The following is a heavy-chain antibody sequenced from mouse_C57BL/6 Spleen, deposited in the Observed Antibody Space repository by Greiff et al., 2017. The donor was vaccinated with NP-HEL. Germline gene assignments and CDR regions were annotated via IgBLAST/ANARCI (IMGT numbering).Heavy chain of an antibody. Sequence: EVKVEESGGGLVQPGESLKLSCESNEYEFPSHDMSWVRKTPEKRLELVAAINSDGGSTYYPDTMERRFIISRDNTKKTLYLQMSSLRSEDTALYYCARQRNYRYFDVWGTGTTVTVSS. V-gene: IGHV5-2*03. CDR2: INSDGGST. CDR1: EYEFPSHD. J-gene: IGHJ1*03. CDR3: ARQRNYRYFDV.